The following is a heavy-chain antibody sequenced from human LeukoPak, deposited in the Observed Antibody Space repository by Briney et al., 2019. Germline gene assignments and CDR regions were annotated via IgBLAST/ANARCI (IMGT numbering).Heavy chain of an antibody. D-gene: IGHD1-26*01. CDR1: GFTYKNYR. J-gene: IGHJ4*02. CDR3: ARNRATNDY. V-gene: IGHV3-7*01. Sequence: GGSLRLSCTASGFTYKNYRMTWVRQAPGKGLEWVASMKDDGNEIQYVDSVKGRFTISRDNAKNSLYLQMNNLRAEDPAVYYCARNRATNDYWGQGTLVTVSS. CDR2: MKDDGNEI.